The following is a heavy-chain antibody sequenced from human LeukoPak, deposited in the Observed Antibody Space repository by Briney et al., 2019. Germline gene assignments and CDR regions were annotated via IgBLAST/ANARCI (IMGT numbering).Heavy chain of an antibody. J-gene: IGHJ5*02. CDR1: GFTFSRYW. CDR2: ISADGSVT. Sequence: GGSLRLSCADSGFTFSRYWMHWVRQSPGKGLVRVSCISADGSVTRYADSVKGRFTISRDNTKSTLYLQMHSLRAEDTAVYYCATAGGDGSRMGFDPWGQGTLVTVSS. V-gene: IGHV3-74*01. D-gene: IGHD2-15*01. CDR3: ATAGGDGSRMGFDP.